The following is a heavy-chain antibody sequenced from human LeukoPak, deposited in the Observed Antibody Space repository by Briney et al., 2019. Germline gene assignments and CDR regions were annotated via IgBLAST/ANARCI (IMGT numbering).Heavy chain of an antibody. V-gene: IGHV4-59*01. D-gene: IGHD5-24*01. CDR1: GGSIGVYY. CDR3: ARVGPRRWLHLDY. CDR2: IYYSGST. J-gene: IGHJ4*02. Sequence: PSETLSLTCTVSGGSIGVYYWSWIRQPPGKGLEWIGYIYYSGSTNYNPSLKSRVTISVDTSKNQFSLKLSSVTAADTAVYYCARVGPRRWLHLDYWGQGTLVTVSS.